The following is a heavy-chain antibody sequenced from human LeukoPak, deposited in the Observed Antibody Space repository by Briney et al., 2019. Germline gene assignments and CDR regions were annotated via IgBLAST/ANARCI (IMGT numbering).Heavy chain of an antibody. CDR1: GFTFSNYA. D-gene: IGHD6-13*01. CDR3: AKVYSSSWYTPRFFDY. CDR2: ISGSGGST. J-gene: IGHJ4*02. V-gene: IGHV3-23*01. Sequence: GGSLRLSCAASGFTFSNYAMSWVRQAPGKGLEWVSAISGSGGSTYYADSVKGRFTISRDNSKNTLYLQMNSLRAEDTAVYYCAKVYSSSWYTPRFFDYWGQGTLVTVSS.